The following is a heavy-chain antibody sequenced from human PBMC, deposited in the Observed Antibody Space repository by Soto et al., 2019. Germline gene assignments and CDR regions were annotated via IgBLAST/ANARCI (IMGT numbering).Heavy chain of an antibody. V-gene: IGHV4-61*01. CDR3: AGGRIPAAAPYDN. Sequence: SETLSLTCTVSGGSVSSGTHYWSWIRQPPGKRLEWIGFIYSSGSTNYNPSLKSRVTMSVDTSKNQFSLKLRSVIVADTAVYHCAGGRIPAAAPYDNWGQGPLVTVSS. D-gene: IGHD6-25*01. CDR2: IYSSGST. J-gene: IGHJ4*02. CDR1: GGSVSSGTHY.